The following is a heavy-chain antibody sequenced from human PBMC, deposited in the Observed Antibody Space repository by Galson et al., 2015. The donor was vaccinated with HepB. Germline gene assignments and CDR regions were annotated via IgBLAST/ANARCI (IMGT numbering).Heavy chain of an antibody. Sequence: SLRLSCAASGFTFSSYAMHWVRQAPGKGLEYVSAISSNGGSTYYADSVKGRFTISRHNSKNTLYLQMGSLRAEDVAVYYCARVALYGDYYFDYWGQGTLVTVSS. CDR2: ISSNGGST. V-gene: IGHV3-64*02. D-gene: IGHD4-17*01. CDR1: GFTFSSYA. CDR3: ARVALYGDYYFDY. J-gene: IGHJ4*02.